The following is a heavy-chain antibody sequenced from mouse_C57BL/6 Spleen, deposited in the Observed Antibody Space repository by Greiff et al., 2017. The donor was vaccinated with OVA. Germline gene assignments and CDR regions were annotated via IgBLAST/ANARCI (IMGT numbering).Heavy chain of an antibody. CDR3: ARFPTYDYDDGYYAMDY. D-gene: IGHD2-4*01. J-gene: IGHJ4*01. CDR1: GYTFTSYW. CDR2: IHPNSGST. V-gene: IGHV1-64*01. Sequence: VQLQQSGAELVKPGASVKLSCKASGYTFTSYWMHWVKQRPGQGLEWIGMIHPNSGSTNYNEKFKSKATLTVDKSSSTAYMQLSSLTSEDSAVYYCARFPTYDYDDGYYAMDYWGQGTSVTVSS.